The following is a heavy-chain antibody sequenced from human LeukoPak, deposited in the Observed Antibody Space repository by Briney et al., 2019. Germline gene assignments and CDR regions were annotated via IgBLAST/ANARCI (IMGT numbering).Heavy chain of an antibody. CDR3: ARASPSTYYFDSRGYRSLFFQQ. D-gene: IGHD3-22*01. CDR1: GGSISSYY. V-gene: IGHV4-4*08. J-gene: IGHJ1*01. CDR2: ISNSGSA. Sequence: SETLSLTCTVSGGSISSYYWSWIRQPPGKGLEWIAYISNSGSAYYNPSLKSRVTVSADTSKNQFSLRVSSVTAADTAVYFCARASPSTYYFDSRGYRSLFFQQWGQGTLVTVSS.